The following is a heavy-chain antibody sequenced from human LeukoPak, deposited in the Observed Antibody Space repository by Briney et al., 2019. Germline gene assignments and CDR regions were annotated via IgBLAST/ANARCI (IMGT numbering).Heavy chain of an antibody. V-gene: IGHV4-59*12. J-gene: IGHJ3*02. CDR1: GGSISSYY. Sequence: PSETLSLTCTVSGGSISSYYWSWIRQPPGKGLEWIGYIYYSGSTYYNPSLKSRVTISLDTSKNQLSLKLSSVTAADTAIYYCARGSGFGGRAFDIWGQGTMVPVSS. D-gene: IGHD3-10*01. CDR2: IYYSGST. CDR3: ARGSGFGGRAFDI.